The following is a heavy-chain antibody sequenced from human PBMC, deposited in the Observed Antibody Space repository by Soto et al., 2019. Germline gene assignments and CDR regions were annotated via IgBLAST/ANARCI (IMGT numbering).Heavy chain of an antibody. CDR1: GGSISSSNW. D-gene: IGHD2-15*01. Sequence: QVQLQESGPGLVKPSGTLSLTCAVSGGSISSSNWWSWVRQPPGKGLEWIGEMSHSGSTNHNPSLKSRVTISVDKSTNQFSLKLSSVTAADTAVYYCARAHCSGGSCYSVQHWFDPWGQGTLVTVSS. V-gene: IGHV4-4*02. CDR2: MSHSGST. CDR3: ARAHCSGGSCYSVQHWFDP. J-gene: IGHJ5*02.